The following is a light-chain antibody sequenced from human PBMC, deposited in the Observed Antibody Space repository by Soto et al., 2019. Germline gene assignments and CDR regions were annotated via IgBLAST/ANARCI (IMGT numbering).Light chain of an antibody. CDR1: SSDVGGYNY. CDR2: EVS. Sequence: QSALTQPPSASGSPGQSVTISCTGNSSDVGGYNYVSWYQQYPGKVPKLMIYEVSKRPSGVPDRFSGSKSGNTASLTVAGLQAEDEADYYCSSYAGNNNVVFGGGTKLTVL. CDR3: SSYAGNNNVV. J-gene: IGLJ2*01. V-gene: IGLV2-8*01.